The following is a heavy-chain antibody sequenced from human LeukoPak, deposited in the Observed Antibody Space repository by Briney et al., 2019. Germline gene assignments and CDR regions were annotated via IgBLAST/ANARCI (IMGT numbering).Heavy chain of an antibody. CDR1: GFTFTTYS. J-gene: IGHJ4*02. D-gene: IGHD4-23*01. V-gene: IGHV3-30*04. Sequence: GGSLRLSCAASGFTFTTYSMHWVRQAPGKGLEWVAFISNDENIKFYADAVKGRLTISRDNSKSTLYLQVNSLRPEDTAVYYCARQLPSKRDFDYWGQGTRVTVSS. CDR2: ISNDENIK. CDR3: ARQLPSKRDFDY.